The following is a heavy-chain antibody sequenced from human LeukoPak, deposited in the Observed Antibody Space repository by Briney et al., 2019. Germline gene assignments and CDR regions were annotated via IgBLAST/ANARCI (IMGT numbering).Heavy chain of an antibody. D-gene: IGHD1-26*01. CDR2: INSDVSST. V-gene: IGHV3-74*01. J-gene: IGHJ4*02. CDR1: GFTFSSYW. CDR3: TRRGATTGAFDY. Sequence: GGSLRLSCAASGFTFSSYWMHWVRQAPGKGLVWVSRINSDVSSTSYADSVKGRFTISRDNAKNTLYLQMNSLRAEDMAVYYCTRRGATTGAFDYWGQGTLVTVSS.